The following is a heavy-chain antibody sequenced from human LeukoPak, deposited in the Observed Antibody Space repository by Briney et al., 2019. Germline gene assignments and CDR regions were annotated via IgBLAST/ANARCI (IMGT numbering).Heavy chain of an antibody. J-gene: IGHJ4*02. D-gene: IGHD3-16*02. CDR2: ISSSGGST. Sequence: GGSLRLSCAASGFTFSSYSMNWVRQAPGMGLEWVSSISSSGGSTYYADSVKGRFTISRDNSKNTLYLQMNSLRAEDTAVYHCARSPGLRLGELSSDYWGQGTLVTVSS. CDR3: ARSPGLRLGELSSDY. CDR1: GFTFSSYS. V-gene: IGHV3-23*01.